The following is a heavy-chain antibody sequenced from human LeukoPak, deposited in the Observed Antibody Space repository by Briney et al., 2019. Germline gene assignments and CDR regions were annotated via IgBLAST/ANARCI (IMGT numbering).Heavy chain of an antibody. V-gene: IGHV4-30-4*08. D-gene: IGHD6-19*01. J-gene: IGHJ4*02. CDR1: GVSISSGDYY. CDR3: ARFLRGWSFFDY. CDR2: IYYSGST. Sequence: SETLSLTCTVSGVSISSGDYYWSWIRQPPGKGLEWIGYIYYSGSTYYNPSLKSRVTISVDTSKNQFSLKLSSVTAADTAVYYCARFLRGWSFFDYWGQGTLVTVSS.